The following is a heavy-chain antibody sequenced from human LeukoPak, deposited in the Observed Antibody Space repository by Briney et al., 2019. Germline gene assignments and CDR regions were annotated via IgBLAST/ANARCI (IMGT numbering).Heavy chain of an antibody. CDR3: ARAREPGSYSSSSDY. D-gene: IGHD6-6*01. J-gene: IGHJ4*02. Sequence: SSVKVSCKASGGTFSSYAISWVRQAPGQGLEWMGRIIPIFGTANYAQKFQGRVTITTDESTSTAYMELSSLRSEDTAVYYCARAREPGSYSSSSDYWGQGTLVTASS. CDR1: GGTFSSYA. V-gene: IGHV1-69*05. CDR2: IIPIFGTA.